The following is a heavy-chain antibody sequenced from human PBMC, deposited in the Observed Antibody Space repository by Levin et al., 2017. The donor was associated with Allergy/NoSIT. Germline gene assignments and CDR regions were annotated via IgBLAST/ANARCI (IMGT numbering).Heavy chain of an antibody. D-gene: IGHD2-2*02. CDR1: GYTFTSYG. CDR3: ARDQFVVVPAAIRYYYYGMDV. J-gene: IGHJ6*02. Sequence: ASVKVSCKASGYTFTSYGISWVRQAPGQGLEWMGWISAYNGNTNYAQKLQGRVTMTTDTSTSTAYMELRSLRSDDTAVYYCARDQFVVVPAAIRYYYYGMDVWAKGPRSPSP. CDR2: ISAYNGNT. V-gene: IGHV1-18*01.